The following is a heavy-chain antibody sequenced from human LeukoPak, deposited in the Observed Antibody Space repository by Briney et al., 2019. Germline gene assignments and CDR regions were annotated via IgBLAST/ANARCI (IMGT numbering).Heavy chain of an antibody. CDR1: GYSFTSYW. Sequence: GESLKISCKGSGYSFTSYWISWVRQMPGKGLEWMGRIDPSDSYTNYSPSFQGHVTISADKSISTAYLQWSSLRASDTAMYYCALAGVAATIDYWGQGTLVTVSS. CDR3: ALAGVAATIDY. V-gene: IGHV5-10-1*01. J-gene: IGHJ4*02. CDR2: IDPSDSYT. D-gene: IGHD2-15*01.